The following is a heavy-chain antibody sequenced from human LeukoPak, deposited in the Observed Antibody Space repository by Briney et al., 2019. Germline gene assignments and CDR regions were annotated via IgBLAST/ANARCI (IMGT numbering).Heavy chain of an antibody. D-gene: IGHD2-21*02. J-gene: IGHJ6*02. CDR1: GGSFSGYY. V-gene: IGHV4-34*01. CDR3: ARAQCGGDCPTGDYYYGMDV. CDR2: INHSGST. Sequence: SETLSLTCAVYGGSFSGYYWSWIRQPPGKGLEWIGEINHSGSTNYNPSLKSRVTISVDTSKNQFSLKLSSVAAADTAVYYCARAQCGGDCPTGDYYYGMDVWGQGTTVTVSS.